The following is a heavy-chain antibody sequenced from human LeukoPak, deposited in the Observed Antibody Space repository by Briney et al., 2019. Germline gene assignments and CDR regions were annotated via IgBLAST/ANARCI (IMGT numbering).Heavy chain of an antibody. J-gene: IGHJ4*02. CDR3: ARDAFQGVLYYFNS. Sequence: SVKVSCKASGYTFTSYDINWVRRATGQGLEWMGGIIPIFGTANYAQKFQGRVTITADESTSTVFVELNGLRSEDTAIYFCARDAFQGVLYYFNSWGQGTLVTVSS. CDR1: GYTFTSYD. CDR2: IIPIFGTA. D-gene: IGHD3-16*01. V-gene: IGHV1-69*13.